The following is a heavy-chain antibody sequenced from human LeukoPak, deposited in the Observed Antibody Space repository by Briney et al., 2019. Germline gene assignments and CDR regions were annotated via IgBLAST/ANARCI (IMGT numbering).Heavy chain of an antibody. D-gene: IGHD3-16*01. CDR2: INPSDGAT. CDR1: GYTLTMYY. Sequence: ASVKVSCKASGYTLTMYYIHWVRQAPGQGLEWMGMINPSDGATTYAQRFQGRVTMTRDMSTTTVYMDLRSLRSDDTAGYFCARDQRGGLSANLGGLFASYYTYYHMDVWGRGTTVTVSS. J-gene: IGHJ6*03. V-gene: IGHV1-46*01. CDR3: ARDQRGGLSANLGGLFASYYTYYHMDV.